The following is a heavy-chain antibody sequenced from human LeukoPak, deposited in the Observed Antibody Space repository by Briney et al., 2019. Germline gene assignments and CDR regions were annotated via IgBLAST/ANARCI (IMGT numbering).Heavy chain of an antibody. CDR3: ARDAKKWNWNFPDAFDI. J-gene: IGHJ3*02. CDR1: GFTFSSYA. D-gene: IGHD1-7*01. V-gene: IGHV3-30*04. CDR2: ISYDGSNK. Sequence: GGSLRLSCAASGFTFSSYAMHWVRQAPGKGLEWVAVISYDGSNKYYADSVKGRFTISRDNSKNTLYLQMNSLRAEDTAVYYCARDAKKWNWNFPDAFDIWGQGTMVTVSS.